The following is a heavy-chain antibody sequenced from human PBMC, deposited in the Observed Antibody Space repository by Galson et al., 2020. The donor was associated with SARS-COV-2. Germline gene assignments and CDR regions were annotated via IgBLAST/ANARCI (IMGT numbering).Heavy chain of an antibody. J-gene: IGHJ4*02. CDR3: ASGGAPSGYSSSWAFSEAGYYFDF. CDR1: GFTFSSYS. V-gene: IGHV3-21*01. Sequence: GESLKISCAASGFTFSSYSMNWVRQAPGKGLEWVSSISSTSSYIYYADSVKGRFTISRDNAKNSLYLQMNSLRAEDTAVYYCASGGAPSGYSSSWAFSEAGYYFDFWGQGTLVTVSS. D-gene: IGHD6-13*01. CDR2: ISSTSSYI.